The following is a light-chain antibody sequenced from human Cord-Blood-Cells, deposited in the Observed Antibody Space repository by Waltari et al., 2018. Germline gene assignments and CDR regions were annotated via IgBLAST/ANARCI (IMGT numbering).Light chain of an antibody. V-gene: IGLV2-23*01. J-gene: IGLJ3*02. Sequence: QSALTQHASVSRSPGQSITISCTGTSSDVGSYNLASGYQQHPGKAPKLMTYEGSKRPSGVSNRFSGSKSGNTASLTISGLQAEDEADYYCCSYAGSSTLVFGGGTKLTVL. CDR2: EGS. CDR3: CSYAGSSTLV. CDR1: SSDVGSYNL.